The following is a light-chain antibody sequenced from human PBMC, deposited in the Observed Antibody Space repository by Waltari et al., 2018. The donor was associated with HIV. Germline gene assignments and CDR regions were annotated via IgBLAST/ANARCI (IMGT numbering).Light chain of an antibody. V-gene: IGKV1-8*01. CDR2: DAS. Sequence: AIRMTQSPSSFSASTGDRVTITCRANQDISSYLAWYQQKPGKVHKLLIYDASALQSGVPSRFSGSGSGTDFTLTISSLQSEDFATYYCQQYYSYPLTFGGGTNVDIK. CDR3: QQYYSYPLT. J-gene: IGKJ4*01. CDR1: QDISSY.